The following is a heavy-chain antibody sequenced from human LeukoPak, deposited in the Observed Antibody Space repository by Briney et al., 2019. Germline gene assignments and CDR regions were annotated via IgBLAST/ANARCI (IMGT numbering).Heavy chain of an antibody. CDR2: ISYDGSNK. CDR3: AKEYILKYSLYFDY. D-gene: IGHD5-18*01. Sequence: QPGGSLRLSCAASGFTFSNYAMHWVRQAPGKGLEWVAVISYDGSNKYYADSVKGRFTISRDNSKNTLYLQMNSLRAEDTAVYYSAKEYILKYSLYFDYWGQGTLVTVSS. J-gene: IGHJ4*02. V-gene: IGHV3-30*04. CDR1: GFTFSNYA.